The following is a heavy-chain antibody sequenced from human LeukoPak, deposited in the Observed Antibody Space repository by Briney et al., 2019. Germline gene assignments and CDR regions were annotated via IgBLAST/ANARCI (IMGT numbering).Heavy chain of an antibody. D-gene: IGHD4-23*01. Sequence: GGSLRLSCAASGFTFSSYGMSWVRQAPGKGLEWVSAISGSGGSTYYADSVKGRFSISRDNSKNTVNLQMNSLRAEDTAVYYCATFSYAGNAGGSAGSWGRGTLVTVSS. J-gene: IGHJ5*02. V-gene: IGHV3-23*01. CDR3: ATFSYAGNAGGSAGS. CDR1: GFTFSSYG. CDR2: ISGSGGST.